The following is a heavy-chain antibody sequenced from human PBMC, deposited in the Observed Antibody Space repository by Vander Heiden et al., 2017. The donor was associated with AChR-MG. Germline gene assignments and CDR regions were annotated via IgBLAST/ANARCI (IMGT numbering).Heavy chain of an antibody. CDR1: GYTFTSYA. CDR3: ARDQWLRVDY. V-gene: IGHV1-3*01. J-gene: IGHJ4*02. Sequence: QVQLVQSGAEVKKPGASVKVSCKASGYTFTSYAMHWVRQAPGQRLEWMGGINAGNGKTKYSQKFQGRVTITRDTSASTAYMELSSLRSEDTAVYYCARDQWLRVDYWGQGTLVTVSS. D-gene: IGHD5-12*01. CDR2: INAGNGKT.